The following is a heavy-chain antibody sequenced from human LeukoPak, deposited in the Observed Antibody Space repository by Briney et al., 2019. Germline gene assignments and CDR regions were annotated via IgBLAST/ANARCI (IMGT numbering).Heavy chain of an antibody. Sequence: GGTLSLSCAASGFTFSSYAMSWVRQAPGKGLVWVSRINSDGSSTSYADSVKGRFTISRDNAKNTLYLQMNSLRAEDTAVYYCASLAFGGGDYWGQGTLVTVSS. D-gene: IGHD3-16*01. CDR1: GFTFSSYA. V-gene: IGHV3-74*01. J-gene: IGHJ4*02. CDR2: INSDGSST. CDR3: ASLAFGGGDY.